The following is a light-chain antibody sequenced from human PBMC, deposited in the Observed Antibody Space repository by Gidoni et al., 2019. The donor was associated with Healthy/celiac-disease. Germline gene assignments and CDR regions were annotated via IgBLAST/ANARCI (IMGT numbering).Light chain of an antibody. CDR3: CSYAGSYTHVV. CDR1: SSDVGGYNY. V-gene: IGLV2-11*01. J-gene: IGLJ2*01. CDR2: DVS. Sequence: SALTQPRSVSGSPGRSVTISFTGTSSDVGGYNYVSWYQQHPGKAPNLMIDDVSQRPSGVPDRFSGSKSGNTASLTISGLQAEDEADYYCCSYAGSYTHVVFGGGTKLTVL.